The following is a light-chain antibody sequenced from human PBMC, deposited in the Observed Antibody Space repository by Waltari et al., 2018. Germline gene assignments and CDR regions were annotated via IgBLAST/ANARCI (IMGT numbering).Light chain of an antibody. V-gene: IGKV3-20*01. CDR2: GAS. CDR3: QQYDISPLT. Sequence: EIVLTQSPGTLSLSPGERATLSCRASQTVRTTYLAWYQQKPGQAPTLLIYGASSRATGIPDRFSGSGSGTDFSLTISSLETEDFAVYYCQQYDISPLTFGGGTKVETK. J-gene: IGKJ4*01. CDR1: QTVRTTY.